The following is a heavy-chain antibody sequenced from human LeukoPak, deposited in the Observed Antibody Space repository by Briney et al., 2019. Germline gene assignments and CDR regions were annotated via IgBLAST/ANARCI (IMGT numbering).Heavy chain of an antibody. CDR3: ASGTVSGVIAPHSFHY. V-gene: IGHV4-59*01. CDR1: VGYISSYY. Sequence: SETLSLTCAVFVGYISSYYWTWIRQSPGKGLEWIGNVFYSGSTNYNPSLKSRVTISIDTSKNHFSLKLTSVTAADTAVYFCASGTVSGVIAPHSFHYWGRGTLVTVSS. CDR2: VFYSGST. D-gene: IGHD3-16*02. J-gene: IGHJ4*01.